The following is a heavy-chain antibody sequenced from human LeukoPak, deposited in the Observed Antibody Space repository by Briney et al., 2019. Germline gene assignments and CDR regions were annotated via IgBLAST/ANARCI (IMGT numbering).Heavy chain of an antibody. Sequence: GASVKVSCKASGYTFTSYYMHWVRQAPGQGLEWMGIINPSGGSTSYAQKFQGRVTMTRDMSTSTVYMELSSPRSEDTAVYYCARAYSSSPFDYWGQGTLVTVSS. D-gene: IGHD6-6*01. CDR1: GYTFTSYY. CDR2: INPSGGST. V-gene: IGHV1-46*01. J-gene: IGHJ4*02. CDR3: ARAYSSSPFDY.